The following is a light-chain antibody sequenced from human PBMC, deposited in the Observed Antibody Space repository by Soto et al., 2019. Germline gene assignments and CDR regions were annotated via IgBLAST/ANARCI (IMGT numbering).Light chain of an antibody. CDR1: QSISRW. V-gene: IGKV1-5*01. CDR3: QQYNNWPPFMYT. CDR2: HAS. Sequence: DIQMTQSPSTLSASVGDRVTITCRASQSISRWLAWYQQKPGMAPKLLIYHASNLESGVPSRFSGSGSGTEFTLTISSLQPDDFAVYYCQQYNNWPPFMYTFGPGTKVEIK. J-gene: IGKJ2*01.